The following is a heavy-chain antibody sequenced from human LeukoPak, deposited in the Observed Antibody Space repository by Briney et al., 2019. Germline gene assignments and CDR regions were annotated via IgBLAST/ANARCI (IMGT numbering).Heavy chain of an antibody. CDR1: GGSFSGYS. CDR2: IIHSGSS. J-gene: IGHJ4*02. CDR3: ARGSPGY. Sequence: AETLSLTCAAYGGSFSGYSWTWIRQAPGKALEWIEDIIHSGSSHYNPSLKSRVTISVDTSKNQFSLKLASVTAADTAVYFCARGSPGYWGQGTLVTVSS. V-gene: IGHV4-34*01.